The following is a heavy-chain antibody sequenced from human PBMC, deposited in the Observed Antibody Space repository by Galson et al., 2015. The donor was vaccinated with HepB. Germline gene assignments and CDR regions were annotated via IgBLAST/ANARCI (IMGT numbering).Heavy chain of an antibody. J-gene: IGHJ6*02. CDR1: GDSVSSNSAA. CDR3: AREVGYSSGWYQGFNYGMDV. D-gene: IGHD6-19*01. CDR2: TYYRSKWYN. V-gene: IGHV6-1*01. Sequence: ISGDSVSSNSAAWNWIRQSPSRGLEWLGRTYYRSKWYNDYAVSVKSRMTINPDTSKNQFSLQLNSVTPEDTAVYYCAREVGYSSGWYQGFNYGMDVWGQGTTVTVSS.